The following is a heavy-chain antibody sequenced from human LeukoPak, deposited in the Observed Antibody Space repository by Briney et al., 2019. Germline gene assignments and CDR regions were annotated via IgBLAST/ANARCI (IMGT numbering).Heavy chain of an antibody. D-gene: IGHD3-9*01. Sequence: SETLSLTCTVSGGSISSSSYYWGWIRQPTGKGLEWIGSIYYSGSTYYNPSLKSRVTISVDTSKNQFSLKLSSVTAADTAVYYCARQGYDILTGSITTSDYWGQGTLVTVSS. J-gene: IGHJ4*02. CDR2: IYYSGST. CDR1: GGSISSSSYY. CDR3: ARQGYDILTGSITTSDY. V-gene: IGHV4-39*01.